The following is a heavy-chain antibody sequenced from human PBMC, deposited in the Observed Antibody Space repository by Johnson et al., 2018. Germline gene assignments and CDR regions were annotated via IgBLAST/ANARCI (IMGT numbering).Heavy chain of an antibody. CDR2: IKQDGSEK. V-gene: IGHV3-7*01. CDR1: GFTFSSYW. D-gene: IGHD3-22*01. CDR3: ARDGPKYNDSSGYYWYYGMDV. J-gene: IGHJ6*02. Sequence: VQLVESGGGVVQPGRSLRLSCAASGFTFSSYWMSWVRQATGKGLEWVANIKQDGSEKYYVDSVKGRFTISRDNAKKSLYLQMNSLRGEDTAVYYWARDGPKYNDSSGYYWYYGMDVWGQGTTVTVSS.